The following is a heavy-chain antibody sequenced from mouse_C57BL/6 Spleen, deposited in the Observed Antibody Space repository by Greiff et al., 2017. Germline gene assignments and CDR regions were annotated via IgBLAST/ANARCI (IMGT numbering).Heavy chain of an antibody. J-gene: IGHJ4*01. Sequence: QVQLQQPGAELVRPGSSVKLSCKASGYTFTSYWMDWVKQRPGQGLEWIGNIYPSDSETHYNQKFKDKATLTVDKSSSTAYMQLSSLTSEDSAVYYCARTGNYAYAMDYWGQGTSVTVSS. CDR3: ARTGNYAYAMDY. CDR1: GYTFTSYW. V-gene: IGHV1-61*01. D-gene: IGHD2-1*01. CDR2: IYPSDSET.